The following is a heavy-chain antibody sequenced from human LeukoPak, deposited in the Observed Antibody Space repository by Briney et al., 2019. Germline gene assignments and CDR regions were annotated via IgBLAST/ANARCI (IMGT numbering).Heavy chain of an antibody. CDR3: ASHAEYDIVVVPAATTRAEYFQH. V-gene: IGHV1-69*13. CDR2: IIPIFGTA. CDR1: GGTFSSYA. D-gene: IGHD2-2*01. J-gene: IGHJ1*01. Sequence: SVKVSCKASGGTFSSYAISWVRQAPGQGLEWMGGIIPIFGTANYAQKFQGRVTITADESTSTAYMELSSLRSEDTAVYYCASHAEYDIVVVPAATTRAEYFQHWGQGTLVTVSS.